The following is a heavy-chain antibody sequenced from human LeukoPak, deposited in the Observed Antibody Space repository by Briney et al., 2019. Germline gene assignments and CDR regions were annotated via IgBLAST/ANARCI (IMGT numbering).Heavy chain of an antibody. D-gene: IGHD3-16*01. CDR3: AKASWVSTADAVL. J-gene: IGHJ4*02. CDR2: LRGNGDA. V-gene: IGHV3-23*01. Sequence: GGSLTLSCVPSGFTFSSYAMSWVRETPARGLEWVSSLRGNGDAFYADSVKGRFTLSRDESRNTVYLQLNKLRVEDTAIYYCAKASWVSTADAVLWGQGTVVTVSS. CDR1: GFTFSSYA.